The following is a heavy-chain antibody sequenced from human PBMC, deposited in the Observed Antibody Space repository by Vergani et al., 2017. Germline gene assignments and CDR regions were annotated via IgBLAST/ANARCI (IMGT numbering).Heavy chain of an antibody. J-gene: IGHJ4*02. CDR3: AKFPLNITTPDRGDF. D-gene: IGHD1-1*01. CDR1: GFRFSDYG. CDR2: ISYDGDTT. V-gene: IGHV3-30*18. Sequence: QVQLVESGGGVVQRGGSLRLSCAVSGFRFSDYGMHWVRQAPGRGLEWVALISYDGDTTYYEDSVKGRFTISRDNSKNTLFLQMHSLRVEDTALYYCAKFPLNITTPDRGDFWGQGSLVTVSS.